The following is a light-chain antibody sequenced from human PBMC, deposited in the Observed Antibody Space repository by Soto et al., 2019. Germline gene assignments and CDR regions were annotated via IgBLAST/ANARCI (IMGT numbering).Light chain of an antibody. V-gene: IGKV3-15*01. CDR2: RAS. J-gene: IGKJ1*01. CDR3: LQYHNLWA. CDR1: QNIYYN. Sequence: ILMTQSPATVSVSPGESATLSCRASQNIYYNVAWYQQRPGQAPRLLIYRASTRAPGVPARFSGSGSGTEFTLTISSLQPEDFTAYSCLQYHNLWAFGQGTKVDIK.